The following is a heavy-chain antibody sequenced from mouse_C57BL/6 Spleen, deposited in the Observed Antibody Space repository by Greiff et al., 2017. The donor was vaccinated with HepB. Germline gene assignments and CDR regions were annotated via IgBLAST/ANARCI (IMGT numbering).Heavy chain of an antibody. CDR3: TRWDYYGSSHYAMDY. Sequence: VQLQQSGAELVRPGASVTLSCKASGYTFTDYEMHWVKQTPVHGLEWIGAIDPETGGTAYNQKFKGKAILTADKSSSTAYMELRSLTSEDCAVYYCTRWDYYGSSHYAMDYWGQGTSVTVSS. CDR1: GYTFTDYE. J-gene: IGHJ4*01. CDR2: IDPETGGT. V-gene: IGHV1-15*01. D-gene: IGHD1-1*01.